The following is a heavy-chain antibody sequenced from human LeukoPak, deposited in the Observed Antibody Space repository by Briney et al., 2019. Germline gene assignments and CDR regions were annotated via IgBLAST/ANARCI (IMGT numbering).Heavy chain of an antibody. V-gene: IGHV3-23*01. J-gene: IGHJ4*02. CDR3: AKNTQYSGYYDC. Sequence: VQPGGSLRLSCAASGFTFSSYPMTWVRRAPGKGPEWVSFISDSGGITYYADSVKGRFTISRDNSKNTLYLQMNSLRAEDTAVYYCAKNTQYSGYYDCWGQGTLVAVSS. CDR1: GFTFSSYP. D-gene: IGHD6-6*01. CDR2: ISDSGGIT.